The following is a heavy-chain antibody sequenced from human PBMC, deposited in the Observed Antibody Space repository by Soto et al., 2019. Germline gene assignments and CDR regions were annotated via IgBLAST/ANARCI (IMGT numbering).Heavy chain of an antibody. CDR3: ASAYGDYALGYWFDP. CDR1: GGSISSGDYY. V-gene: IGHV4-30-4*01. J-gene: IGHJ5*02. CDR2: IYYSGST. D-gene: IGHD4-17*01. Sequence: SETLSLTCTVSGGSISSGDYYWSWIRQPPGKGLEWIGYIYYSGSTYYNPSLKSRVTISVDASKNQFSLKLSSVTAADTAVYYCASAYGDYALGYWFDPLGQGTLVTVSS.